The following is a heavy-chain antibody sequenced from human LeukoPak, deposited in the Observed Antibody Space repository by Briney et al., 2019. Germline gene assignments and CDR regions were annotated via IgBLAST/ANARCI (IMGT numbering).Heavy chain of an antibody. CDR1: GYTFTSYG. J-gene: IGHJ4*02. Sequence: GASVKVSCKASGYTFTSYGISWVRQAPGQGLEWIGWISAYNGNTNYAQKLQGRVTMTTDTSTSTAYMELRSLRSDDTAVYYCARDYDFWSGYMADYWGQGTLVTVSS. CDR3: ARDYDFWSGYMADY. D-gene: IGHD3-3*01. CDR2: ISAYNGNT. V-gene: IGHV1-18*01.